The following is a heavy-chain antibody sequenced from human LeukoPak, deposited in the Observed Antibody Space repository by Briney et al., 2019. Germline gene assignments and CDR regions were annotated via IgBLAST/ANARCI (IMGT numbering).Heavy chain of an antibody. Sequence: SVTVSFKASGGTFSSYAISWVRQAPGQGLEWMGGIIPIFGTANYAQKFQGRVTITTDESTSTAYMELSSLRSEDTAVYYCAPFQYSSSSSTNPFDYWGQGTLVTVSS. V-gene: IGHV1-69*05. J-gene: IGHJ4*02. CDR3: APFQYSSSSSTNPFDY. CDR1: GGTFSSYA. CDR2: IIPIFGTA. D-gene: IGHD6-6*01.